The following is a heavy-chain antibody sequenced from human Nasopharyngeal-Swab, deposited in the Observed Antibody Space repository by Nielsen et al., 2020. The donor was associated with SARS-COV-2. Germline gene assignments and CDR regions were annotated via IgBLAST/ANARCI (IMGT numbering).Heavy chain of an antibody. J-gene: IGHJ6*02. V-gene: IGHV4-31*02. CDR2: IYYSGST. Sequence: WIRQPPGRGLEWIGYIYYSGSTDYNPSLKRRVTISVDTSKNQVSLKLSSVTAADTAVYYCARGRYCSSTSCFDYYGMDVWGQGTTVTVSS. CDR3: ARGRYCSSTSCFDYYGMDV. D-gene: IGHD2-2*01.